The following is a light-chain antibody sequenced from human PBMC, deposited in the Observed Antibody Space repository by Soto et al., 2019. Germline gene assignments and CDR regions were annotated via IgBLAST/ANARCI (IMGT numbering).Light chain of an antibody. V-gene: IGKV3-20*01. CDR1: QSVSNNY. J-gene: IGKJ1*01. CDR2: GAS. CDR3: QQYGSSPTWT. Sequence: ESVLTQSPGTLSLSPGERATLSCRASQSVSNNYLAWYQQKHGQAPRLLIYGASTRATGIPDRFSGNGSGTDFTLTMSRLEPEDSAVYYCQQYGSSPTWTFGQGTKVEIK.